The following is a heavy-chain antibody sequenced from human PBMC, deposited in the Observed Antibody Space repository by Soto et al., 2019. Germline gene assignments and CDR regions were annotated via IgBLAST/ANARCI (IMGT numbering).Heavy chain of an antibody. Sequence: QVQIQQWGAGLLKPSETLSLTCAVSGGSFSGFYWTWIRQPPGEGLEWIGEINHSGTINFNPSLRSRLTISLDSSKKHFSLNPTSLTAADAAVYYCARADRTLVTSYGLDVWGQGTTVTVSS. V-gene: IGHV4-34*02. D-gene: IGHD2-21*02. J-gene: IGHJ6*02. CDR2: INHSGTI. CDR1: GGSFSGFY. CDR3: ARADRTLVTSYGLDV.